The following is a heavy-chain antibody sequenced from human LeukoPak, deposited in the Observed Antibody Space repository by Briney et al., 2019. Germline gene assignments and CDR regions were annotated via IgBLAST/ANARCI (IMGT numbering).Heavy chain of an antibody. CDR2: IYTSGST. J-gene: IGHJ4*02. Sequence: SQTLSLTCSVSGDSISSGTYYWSWIRQPAGKGLEWIGRIYTSGSTTYNPSLKSRVTISVDTSKNQFSLKLNSVTAADTAVYYCARQAIGFGEFHFDYWGRGTLVTVSS. CDR3: ARQAIGFGEFHFDY. V-gene: IGHV4-61*02. CDR1: GDSISSGTYY. D-gene: IGHD3-10*01.